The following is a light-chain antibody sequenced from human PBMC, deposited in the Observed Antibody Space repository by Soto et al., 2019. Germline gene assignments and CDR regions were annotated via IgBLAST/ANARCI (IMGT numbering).Light chain of an antibody. CDR1: QSISNY. Sequence: DIQMTQSPSSLSASVGDRVTITCRASQSISNYLNWYQHKLGKAPKLLIYDASRLQSGVPSRFSGSGSVTDFTLTISSLQPEDFATYYCQQSFITPRTFGQVTKVDIK. J-gene: IGKJ1*01. CDR3: QQSFITPRT. V-gene: IGKV1-39*01. CDR2: DAS.